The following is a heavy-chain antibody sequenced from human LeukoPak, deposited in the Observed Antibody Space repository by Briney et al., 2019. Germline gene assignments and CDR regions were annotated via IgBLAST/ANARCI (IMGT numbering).Heavy chain of an antibody. CDR1: GGSFSGYY. D-gene: IGHD6-13*01. Sequence: PSETLSLTCAVYGGSFSGYYWSWIRQPPGKGLEWIGEINHSGSTNYNPSLKSRVTISVDTSKNQFSLKLSSVTAADTAVYYCAREVSSSWYPTTYFQHWGQGTLVTVSS. V-gene: IGHV4-34*01. CDR2: INHSGST. J-gene: IGHJ1*01. CDR3: AREVSSSWYPTTYFQH.